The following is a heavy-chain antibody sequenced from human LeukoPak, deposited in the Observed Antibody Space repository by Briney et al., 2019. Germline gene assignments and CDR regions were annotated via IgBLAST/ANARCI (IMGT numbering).Heavy chain of an antibody. V-gene: IGHV3-23*01. Sequence: GGSLRLSCAASGFVFSSYAMSWVRQTPARGLEWVSSLRGDGETFYADSVKGRFTISRDNPRNTLYLQMNSLRAEDTAVYYCAKCADSYGNDAFDIWGQGTVVTVSS. CDR1: GFVFSSYA. CDR3: AKCADSYGNDAFDI. D-gene: IGHD5-18*01. J-gene: IGHJ3*02. CDR2: LRGDGET.